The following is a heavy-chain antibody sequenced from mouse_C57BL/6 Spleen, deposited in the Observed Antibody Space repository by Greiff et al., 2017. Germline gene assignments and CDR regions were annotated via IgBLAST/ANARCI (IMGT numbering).Heavy chain of an antibody. CDR1: GYTFTDHT. V-gene: IGHV1-78*01. D-gene: IGHD2-4*01. CDR2: IYPRDGST. CDR3: ARDYDYDRDFDY. Sequence: QVQLQQPDAELVKPGASVKISCKVSGYTFTDHTIHWMKQRPEQGLEWIGYIYPRDGSTKYNEKFKGKDTLTADKSSSTAYMQLNSLTSEDSAVYFCARDYDYDRDFDYWGQGTTLTVSS. J-gene: IGHJ2*01.